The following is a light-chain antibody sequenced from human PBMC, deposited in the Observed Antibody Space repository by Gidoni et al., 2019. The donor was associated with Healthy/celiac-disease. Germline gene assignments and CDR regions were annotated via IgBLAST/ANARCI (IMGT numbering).Light chain of an antibody. CDR1: QSISSY. CDR3: QQGYSRT. V-gene: IGKV1-39*01. CDR2: AAS. J-gene: IGKJ1*01. Sequence: DIQMTQSPSSLSASVGDRVTITCRASQSISSYLNWYQQKPGKAPKLLIYAASSLQSGVPSRFSGSGSGTDFTLTISSLQPEDFATYYCQQGYSRTFGQGTKVEIK.